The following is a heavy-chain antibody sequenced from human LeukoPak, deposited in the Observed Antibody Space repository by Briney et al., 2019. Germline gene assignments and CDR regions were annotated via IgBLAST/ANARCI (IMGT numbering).Heavy chain of an antibody. Sequence: GGSLRLSCAASGFTFSSYEMNWVRQAPGKGLEWVSYISSSGSTIYYADSVKGRFTISRDNAKNSLYLQMNSLRAEDTAVYYCARGGPIAVAGTFFDYWGQGTLVTVSS. D-gene: IGHD6-19*01. CDR1: GFTFSSYE. J-gene: IGHJ4*02. CDR3: ARGGPIAVAGTFFDY. V-gene: IGHV3-48*03. CDR2: ISSSGSTI.